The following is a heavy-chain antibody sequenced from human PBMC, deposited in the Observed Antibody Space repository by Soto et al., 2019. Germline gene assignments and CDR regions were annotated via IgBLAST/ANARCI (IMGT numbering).Heavy chain of an antibody. J-gene: IGHJ4*02. V-gene: IGHV3-72*01. D-gene: IGHD5-18*01. CDR3: ASLGSGYSYGS. Sequence: GSLRLSCAASGFTFSDHYMDWVRQAPGKGLEWVGRSRNKANSYTTEYAASVKDRFTISRDDSKNSLYLQMDSLKTEDTAVYYCASLGSGYSYGSWGQGTLVTVSS. CDR2: SRNKANSYTT. CDR1: GFTFSDHY.